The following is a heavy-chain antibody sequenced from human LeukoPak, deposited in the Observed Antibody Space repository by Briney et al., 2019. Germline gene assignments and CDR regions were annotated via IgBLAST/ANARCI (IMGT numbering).Heavy chain of an antibody. CDR3: ARSARLMKGVVEVTALDD. CDR1: GFTFSSYA. Sequence: PGGSLRLSCAASGFTFSSYAMHWVRQAPGKGLEYVSAISSNGGSTYYANSVKGRFTIARDNAKNSVYLEMNSLRADDTAVYYCARSARLMKGVVEVTALDDWGQGTLVTVSS. J-gene: IGHJ4*02. V-gene: IGHV3-64*01. D-gene: IGHD3-3*01. CDR2: ISSNGGST.